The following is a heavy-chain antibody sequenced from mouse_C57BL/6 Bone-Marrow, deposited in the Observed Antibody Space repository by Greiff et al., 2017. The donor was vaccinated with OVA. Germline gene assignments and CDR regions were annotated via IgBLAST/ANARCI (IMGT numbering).Heavy chain of an antibody. J-gene: IGHJ4*01. CDR2: IDPNSGGT. CDR3: ARIYSNQYYAMDY. V-gene: IGHV1-72*01. CDR1: GYPFPSSW. Sequence: QVQLQQPGAELVKPGASVKLSCKASGYPFPSSWMHWVQQRPGRGLEWIGRIDPNSGGTKYNEKFKSKATLTVDKPSSTAYMQLSSLTSEDSAVYYCARIYSNQYYAMDYWGQGTSVTVSS. D-gene: IGHD2-5*01.